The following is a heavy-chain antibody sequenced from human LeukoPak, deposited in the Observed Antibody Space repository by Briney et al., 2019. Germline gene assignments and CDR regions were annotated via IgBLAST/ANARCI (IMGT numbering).Heavy chain of an antibody. CDR2: VHGDGDNI. V-gene: IGHV3-74*01. Sequence: GGSLRLSCAASGVPFSSYAMYWVRQAPGKGLVWVARVHGDGDNISYADSVRGRFTISRDNAKDTLFLHMNSLRPEDTAVYYCARAQVGAPTDLWGQGTLVTVSS. CDR1: GVPFSSYA. D-gene: IGHD1-26*01. J-gene: IGHJ5*02. CDR3: ARAQVGAPTDL.